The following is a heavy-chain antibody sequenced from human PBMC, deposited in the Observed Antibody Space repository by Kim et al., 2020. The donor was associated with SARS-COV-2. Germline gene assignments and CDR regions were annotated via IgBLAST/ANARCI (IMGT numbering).Heavy chain of an antibody. D-gene: IGHD2-2*01. V-gene: IGHV3-23*01. CDR1: GFTFSSYA. J-gene: IGHJ4*02. CDR3: AKGHIVVVPAAAVPFDY. CDR2: ISGSGGST. Sequence: GGSLRLSCAASGFTFSSYAMSWVRQAPGKGLEGVSAISGSGGSTYYADSVKGRFTISRDNSKNPLYLQMNSLRAEDTAVYYCAKGHIVVVPAAAVPFDYWGQGTLVTVSS.